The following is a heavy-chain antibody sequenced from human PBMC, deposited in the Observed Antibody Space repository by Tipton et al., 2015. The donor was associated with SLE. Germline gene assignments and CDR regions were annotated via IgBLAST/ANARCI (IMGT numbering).Heavy chain of an antibody. CDR2: IDHSGST. CDR1: GGSFSVHY. CDR3: ARDIVALWGMDV. D-gene: IGHD5-12*01. V-gene: IGHV4-34*01. J-gene: IGHJ6*02. Sequence: TLSLSCAVYGGSFSVHYWTWSWIRQPPGKGLEWIGEIDHSGSTNYNPSLKSRVTISVDTSKNQFSLKLSSVTAADTAVYYCARDIVALWGMDVWGQGTTVTVSS.